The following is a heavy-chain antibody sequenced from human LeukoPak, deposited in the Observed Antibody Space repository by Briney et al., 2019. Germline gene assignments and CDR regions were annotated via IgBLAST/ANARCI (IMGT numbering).Heavy chain of an antibody. CDR1: GFTFSSYS. Sequence: GGSLRLSCAASGFTFSSYSMNWVRQAPGKGLEWVSSISSSSSYIYYADSVKGRFTISRDNAKNSLYLQMNSLRAEDTAVYYCATLGQQLVVGDDAFDIWGQGTMVTVSS. D-gene: IGHD6-13*01. J-gene: IGHJ3*02. V-gene: IGHV3-21*01. CDR2: ISSSSSYI. CDR3: ATLGQQLVVGDDAFDI.